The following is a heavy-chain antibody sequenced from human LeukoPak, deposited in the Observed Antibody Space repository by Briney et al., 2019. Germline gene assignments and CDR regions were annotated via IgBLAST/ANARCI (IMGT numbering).Heavy chain of an antibody. D-gene: IGHD6-6*01. CDR1: GFTFSDYW. CDR3: ARRGGSSSRRSPIDY. J-gene: IGHJ4*02. Sequence: GGSLRLSCTASGFTFSDYWMTWVRQAPGKGPEWVANVKQDGSQRYYVDSVRGRFTISRDNAKNSLFLQMSGLRAEDTAVYYCARRGGSSSRRSPIDYWGQGTLVTVSS. CDR2: VKQDGSQR. V-gene: IGHV3-7*01.